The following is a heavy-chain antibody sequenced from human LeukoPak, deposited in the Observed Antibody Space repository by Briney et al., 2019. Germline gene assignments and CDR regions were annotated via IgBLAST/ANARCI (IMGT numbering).Heavy chain of an antibody. CDR2: ISYDGSNK. Sequence: GGSLRLSCAASGFTFSSYGMHWVRRAPGKGLEWVAVISYDGSNKYYADSVKGRFTISRDNSKNTLYLQMNSLRAEDTAVYYCAKDKDIVVVVAATLFDYWGQGTLVTVSS. D-gene: IGHD2-15*01. V-gene: IGHV3-30*18. CDR3: AKDKDIVVVVAATLFDY. J-gene: IGHJ4*02. CDR1: GFTFSSYG.